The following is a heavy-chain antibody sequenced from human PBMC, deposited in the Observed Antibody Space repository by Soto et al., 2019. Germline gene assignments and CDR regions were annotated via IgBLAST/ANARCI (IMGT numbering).Heavy chain of an antibody. Sequence: EVKVLESGGDLVQPGGSLRLSCVASGFTFSEYAMTWVRQAPGKGLDWVSSVSANGDITYYADSVKGRFTISRDNSNNTLLLQMNSLRAEDPALYYCARGDRGGSGSPASYYFSGLDVWGQGTTVIVSS. CDR2: VSANGDIT. V-gene: IGHV3-23*01. D-gene: IGHD3-10*01. J-gene: IGHJ6*02. CDR1: GFTFSEYA. CDR3: ARGDRGGSGSPASYYFSGLDV.